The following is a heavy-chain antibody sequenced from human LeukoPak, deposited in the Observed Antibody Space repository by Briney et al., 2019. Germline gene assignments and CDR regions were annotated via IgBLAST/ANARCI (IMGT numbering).Heavy chain of an antibody. CDR2: IYYSGST. CDR3: ARVFAVAGYFDY. Sequence: SETLSLTCTVSGGSISSSSYYWGWIRQPPGKGLEWIGSIYYSGSTYYNPSLKSRVTISVDTSKNQFSLKLSSVTAADTAVYYCARVFAVAGYFDYWGQGTLVTVSS. V-gene: IGHV4-39*07. CDR1: GGSISSSSYY. D-gene: IGHD6-19*01. J-gene: IGHJ4*02.